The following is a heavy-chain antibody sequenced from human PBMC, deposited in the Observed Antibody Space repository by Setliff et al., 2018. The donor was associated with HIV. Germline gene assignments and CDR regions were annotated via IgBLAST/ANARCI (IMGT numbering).Heavy chain of an antibody. J-gene: IGHJ4*02. CDR2: ISSSSSYI. Sequence: PGGSLRLSCAASGFTFSRYSMNWVRQAPGKGLEWVSSISSSSSYIYYADSVKGRFTISRDNAKNSLYLQMNSLRAEDTAVYYCARDGGTLTSIATQDYWGQGTLVTVSS. D-gene: IGHD6-6*01. CDR1: GFTFSRYS. CDR3: ARDGGTLTSIATQDY. V-gene: IGHV3-21*01.